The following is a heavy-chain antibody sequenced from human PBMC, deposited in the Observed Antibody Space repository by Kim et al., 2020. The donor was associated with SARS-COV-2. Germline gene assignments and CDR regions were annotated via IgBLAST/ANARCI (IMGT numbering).Heavy chain of an antibody. D-gene: IGHD1-1*01. V-gene: IGHV3-7*03. CDR2: DGSEK. J-gene: IGHJ4*02. CDR3: ATYRYTGF. Sequence: DGSEKHYVDSVKGRFTISRDNAKNSLYLQMNSLRAEDTAVYYCATYRYTGFWGQGTLVTVSS.